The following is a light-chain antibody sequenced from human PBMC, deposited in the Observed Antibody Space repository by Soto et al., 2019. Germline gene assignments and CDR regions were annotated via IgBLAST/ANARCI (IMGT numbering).Light chain of an antibody. CDR1: SSDIGAYDS. CDR3: SSYTTFSTLV. V-gene: IGLV2-14*01. CDR2: DVA. Sequence: QSALTQPVSLSGSPGQSITIPCTGTSSDIGAYDSVSWYQQYPGKAPKLIIYDVANRPSGVSDRLSGSKSGNTASLTISGLQAEDEADYYCSSYTTFSTLVLGGGTKLTVL. J-gene: IGLJ3*02.